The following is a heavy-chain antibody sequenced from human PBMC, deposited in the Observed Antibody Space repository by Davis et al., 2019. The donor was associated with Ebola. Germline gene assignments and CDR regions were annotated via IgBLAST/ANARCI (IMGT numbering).Heavy chain of an antibody. CDR3: ARDGEGV. CDR2: IIPIFGTA. D-gene: IGHD7-27*01. CDR1: GFTFTENY. Sequence: SVKVSCKTSGFTFTENYLHWVRQAPGQGLEWMGGIIPIFGTANYAQKFQGRVTITADKSTSTAYMELSSLRSEDTAVYYCARDGEGVWGQGTTVTVSS. V-gene: IGHV1-69*06. J-gene: IGHJ6*02.